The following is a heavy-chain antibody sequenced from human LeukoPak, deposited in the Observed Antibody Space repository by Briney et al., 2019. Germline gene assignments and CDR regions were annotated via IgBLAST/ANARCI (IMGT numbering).Heavy chain of an antibody. J-gene: IGHJ6*03. CDR3: AKSIVGASRYYYMDV. Sequence: GGSLRLSCAASGFTFSTYAVSCVRQAPGKGLEWVSSISGSGGTTYYADSVKGRFTISRDNSNNTLYLQMNSLRAEDTAIYYCAKSIVGASRYYYMDVWGKGTTVTVSS. D-gene: IGHD1-26*01. CDR2: ISGSGGTT. CDR1: GFTFSTYA. V-gene: IGHV3-23*01.